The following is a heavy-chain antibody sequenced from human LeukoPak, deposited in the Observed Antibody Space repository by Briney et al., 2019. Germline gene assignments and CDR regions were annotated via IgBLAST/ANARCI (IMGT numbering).Heavy chain of an antibody. D-gene: IGHD4-23*01. CDR1: GGSISSGGYY. Sequence: SETLSLTCTVSGGSISSGGYYWSWVRQHPGKGLEWIGYIYHSGSTYYNPSLKSRVTISVDTSKNQFSLRLSSVTAADTAVYYCARVPYGGITHDYWGQGTLVTVSS. CDR3: ARVPYGGITHDY. V-gene: IGHV4-31*03. CDR2: IYHSGST. J-gene: IGHJ4*02.